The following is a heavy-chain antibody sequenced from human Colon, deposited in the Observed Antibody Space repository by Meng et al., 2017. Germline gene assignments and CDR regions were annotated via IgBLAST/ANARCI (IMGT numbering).Heavy chain of an antibody. CDR2: MNPNRGNT. Sequence: QVQLVQSGAEVRKPGASLNVTGKASGYTFTTSDINWVRQATGRGLECMGWMNPNRGNTGSAQKFQRRVSMTRTTSISTEYMAVSGLTSEDTAVYYCARADMLDSWGQGTLVTVSS. J-gene: IGHJ5*01. V-gene: IGHV1-8*01. CDR3: ARADMLDS. D-gene: IGHD3-16*01. CDR1: GYTFTTSD.